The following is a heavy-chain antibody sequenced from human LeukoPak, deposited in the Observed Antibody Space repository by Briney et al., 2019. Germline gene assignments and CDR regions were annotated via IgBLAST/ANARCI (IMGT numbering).Heavy chain of an antibody. V-gene: IGHV4-34*01. Sequence: SQTLSLTCAVYGGSFSGYYWSWIRLPPGKGLEWVWEINHIVSTNYNPSLKSRATISVEASKKQFSLKLSSVTAADSAVYYCARGRYSNGYYFDYWGQGTLVTVSS. D-gene: IGHD5-18*01. J-gene: IGHJ4*02. CDR2: INHIVST. CDR1: GGSFSGYY. CDR3: ARGRYSNGYYFDY.